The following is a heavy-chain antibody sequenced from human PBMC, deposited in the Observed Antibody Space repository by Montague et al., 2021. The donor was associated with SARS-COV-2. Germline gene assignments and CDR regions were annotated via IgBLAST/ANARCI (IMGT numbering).Heavy chain of an antibody. V-gene: IGHV4-31*03. J-gene: IGHJ4*02. CDR3: VSSLPGNQFQFNY. Sequence: TLSLTCSVSGGSISSGGYYWTWIRQRPGGDLEWLGYLYYNGMTHYSPSLKSRASFSLDTSKNQLSLNLTSATATDSDLYFCVSSLPGNQFQFNYWGQGALVTISS. D-gene: IGHD1-14*01. CDR1: GGSISSGGYY. CDR2: LYYNGMT.